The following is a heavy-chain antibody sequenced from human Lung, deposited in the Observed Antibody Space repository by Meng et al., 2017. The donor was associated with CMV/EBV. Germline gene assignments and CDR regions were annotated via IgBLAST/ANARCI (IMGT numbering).Heavy chain of an antibody. D-gene: IGHD7-27*01. CDR1: GYTFTAHY. J-gene: IGHJ4*02. V-gene: IGHV1-2*02. CDR3: ARDNNWGPDY. Sequence: ASVXVSCKASGYTFTAHYFHWVRQAPGQGLEWMGWIHPHRGDTNYAQQFQGRVTLTRDTSINTGYMGLTRLTSDDTAVYYCARDNNWGPDYWGQGPLVTVSS. CDR2: IHPHRGDT.